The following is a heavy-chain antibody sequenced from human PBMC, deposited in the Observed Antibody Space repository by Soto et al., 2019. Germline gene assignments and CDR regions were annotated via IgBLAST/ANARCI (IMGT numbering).Heavy chain of an antibody. D-gene: IGHD7-27*01. V-gene: IGHV1-69*13. CDR3: ARDHIRANWGFTAAHTRYYGMDV. CDR1: GGTFSSYA. J-gene: IGHJ6*02. Sequence: SVKVSCKASGGTFSSYAISWVRQAPGQGLEWMEGIIPIFGTANYAQKFQGRVTITADESTSTAYMELSSLRSEDTAVYYCARDHIRANWGFTAAHTRYYGMDVWGQGTTVTVS. CDR2: IIPIFGTA.